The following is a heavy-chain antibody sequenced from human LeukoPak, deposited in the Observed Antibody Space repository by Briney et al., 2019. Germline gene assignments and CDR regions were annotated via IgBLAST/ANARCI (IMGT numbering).Heavy chain of an antibody. Sequence: GGSLRLSCAASGFTFSSYGMHWVRQAPGKGLDWVAFIRYAGNNKYYADSVKGRFTISRDDSKNTLYLQMNSLRAEDTAAYYCAKDPDYGDYLDYWGQGTLVTVSS. V-gene: IGHV3-30*02. D-gene: IGHD4-17*01. CDR2: IRYAGNNK. CDR1: GFTFSSYG. CDR3: AKDPDYGDYLDY. J-gene: IGHJ4*02.